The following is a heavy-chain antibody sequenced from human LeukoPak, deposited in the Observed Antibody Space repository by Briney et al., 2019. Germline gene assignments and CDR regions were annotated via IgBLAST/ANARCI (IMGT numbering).Heavy chain of an antibody. V-gene: IGHV3-74*01. Sequence: GGSLRLSSAAPGFSFSGILLHWVRQAPGEGLLWVSRINSDGSGTNYADSVKGRFTISRDNAKNTLYLQMNSQRAEDTAVYYCARGTVAGTGGFDYWGQGTLVTVSS. CDR1: GFSFSGIL. J-gene: IGHJ4*02. CDR3: ARGTVAGTGGFDY. CDR2: INSDGSGT. D-gene: IGHD6-19*01.